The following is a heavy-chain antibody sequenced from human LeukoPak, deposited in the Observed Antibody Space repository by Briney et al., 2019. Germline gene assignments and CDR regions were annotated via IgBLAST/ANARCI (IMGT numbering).Heavy chain of an antibody. J-gene: IGHJ6*03. CDR1: GFTFSSYG. Sequence: GRSLRLSCAASGFTFSSYGTHWVRQAPGKGLEWVAVISYDGSNKYYADSVKGRFTISRDNSKNTLYLQMNSLRAEDTAVYYCARATGDNYYYYMDVWGKGTTVTVSS. V-gene: IGHV3-30*03. D-gene: IGHD7-27*01. CDR2: ISYDGSNK. CDR3: ARATGDNYYYYMDV.